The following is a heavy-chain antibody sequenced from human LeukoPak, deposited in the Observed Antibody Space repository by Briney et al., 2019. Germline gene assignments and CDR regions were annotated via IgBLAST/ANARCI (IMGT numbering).Heavy chain of an antibody. V-gene: IGHV3-21*01. J-gene: IGHJ4*02. Sequence: GGSLRLSCAASRFTFSSYSMNWVRQAPGKGLEWVSSISSSGSYIYYADSVKGRFTISRDNAKNSLYLQMNSLRAEDTAVYYCAKDGIVFGSGSPTDYWGQGTLVTVSS. CDR2: ISSSGSYI. D-gene: IGHD3-10*01. CDR1: RFTFSSYS. CDR3: AKDGIVFGSGSPTDY.